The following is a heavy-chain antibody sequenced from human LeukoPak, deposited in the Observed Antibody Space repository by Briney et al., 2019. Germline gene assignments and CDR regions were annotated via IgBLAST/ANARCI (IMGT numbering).Heavy chain of an antibody. Sequence: GGSLRLSCAASGFTFSSYEMNWVRKAPGKGLEWVSYISSSGSTIYYADSVKGRFTISRDNAKNSLYLQMNSLRAEDTAVYYCARLGGYSSGWYKGAFDIWGQGTMVTVSS. J-gene: IGHJ3*02. CDR3: ARLGGYSSGWYKGAFDI. V-gene: IGHV3-48*03. D-gene: IGHD6-19*01. CDR1: GFTFSSYE. CDR2: ISSSGSTI.